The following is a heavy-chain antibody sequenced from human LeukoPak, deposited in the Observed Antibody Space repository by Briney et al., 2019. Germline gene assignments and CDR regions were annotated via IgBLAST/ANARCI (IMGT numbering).Heavy chain of an antibody. D-gene: IGHD1-26*01. J-gene: IGHJ4*02. CDR3: ARTQRIVGATTFGY. V-gene: IGHV3-30*03. CDR1: GFTFSSYG. CDR2: ISYDGSNK. Sequence: GGSLRLSCAASGFTFSSYGMHWVRQAPGKGLEWVAVISYDGSNKYYADSVKGRFTISRDNSKNTLYLQMNSLRAEDTAVYYCARTQRIVGATTFGYWGQGTLVTVSS.